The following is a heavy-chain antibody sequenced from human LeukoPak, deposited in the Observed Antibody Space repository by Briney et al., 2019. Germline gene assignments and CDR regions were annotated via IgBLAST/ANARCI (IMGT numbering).Heavy chain of an antibody. Sequence: GGSLRLSCAASGFTLSSYCMSWVRQAPGKGLEGVANIKKDGSEKYYVDSVKGRFTISRDNAKTSVYVQMNSLRAEHTAVYYSARWGGSSYHRYYYYYIDVWGKGTTVTTSS. CDR2: IKKDGSEK. V-gene: IGHV3-7*01. D-gene: IGHD1-26*01. CDR1: GFTLSSYC. J-gene: IGHJ6*03. CDR3: ARWGGSSYHRYYYYYIDV.